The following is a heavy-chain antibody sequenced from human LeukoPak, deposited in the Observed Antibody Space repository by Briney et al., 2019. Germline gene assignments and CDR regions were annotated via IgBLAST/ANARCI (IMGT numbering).Heavy chain of an antibody. CDR1: GFTFSDCD. D-gene: IGHD6-13*01. CDR2: ISYRTSHI. CDR3: GRAFPPLRTAAAGDY. Sequence: PGGSLRLSCTASGFTFSDCDMNWFRQAPGKGPEWVSSISYRTSHIYYADSVKGRFTISRDNAKNSLYLQMDSLRAEDTAVYFCGRAFPPLRTAAAGDYWGQGTLVTVSS. J-gene: IGHJ4*02. V-gene: IGHV3-21*01.